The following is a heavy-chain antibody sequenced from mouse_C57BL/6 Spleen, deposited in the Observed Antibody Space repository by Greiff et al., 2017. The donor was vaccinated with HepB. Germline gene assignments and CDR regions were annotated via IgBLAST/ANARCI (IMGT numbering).Heavy chain of an antibody. D-gene: IGHD2-5*01. CDR3: ARCYSNYALYAMDY. V-gene: IGHV1-55*01. CDR1: GYTFTSYW. CDR2: IYPGSGST. Sequence: IQLQQPGAELVKPGASVKMSCKASGYTFTSYWITWVKQRPGQGLERIGDIYPGSGSTNYNEKFKSKATLTVDTSSSTAYMQLSSLTSEDSAVYYCARCYSNYALYAMDYWGQGTSVTVSS. J-gene: IGHJ4*01.